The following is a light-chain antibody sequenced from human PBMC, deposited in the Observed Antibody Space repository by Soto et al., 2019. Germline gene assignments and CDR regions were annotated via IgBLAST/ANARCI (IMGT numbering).Light chain of an antibody. CDR3: QQYSTLNT. CDR1: QNVNSN. CDR2: NVS. Sequence: EIAMTQSPATLSVSPGQRATLSCRASQNVNSNLAWYQQKPGHAPSLLMYNVSTRATGFPARFSGSGSGTEFTLTISSLQSEDSAIYYCQQYSTLNTFGQGTKLEIK. J-gene: IGKJ2*01. V-gene: IGKV3-15*01.